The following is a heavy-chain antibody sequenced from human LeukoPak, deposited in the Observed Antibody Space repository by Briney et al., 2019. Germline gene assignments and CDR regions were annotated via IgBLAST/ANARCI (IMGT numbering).Heavy chain of an antibody. CDR3: AKLAGRTNYYMDV. J-gene: IGHJ6*03. D-gene: IGHD1/OR15-1a*01. CDR2: ISASGGNT. Sequence: PGGSPRLSCAASGFTVSNFAMTWVRQAPGKGLECVSVISASGGNTYYADSVKGRFTISRDNSRNTLYLQMNSLRAKDTAVYYCAKLAGRTNYYMDVWGKGTTVTVSS. V-gene: IGHV3-23*01. CDR1: GFTVSNFA.